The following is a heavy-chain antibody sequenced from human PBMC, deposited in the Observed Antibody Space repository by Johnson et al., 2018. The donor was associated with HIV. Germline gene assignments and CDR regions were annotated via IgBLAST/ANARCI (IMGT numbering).Heavy chain of an antibody. V-gene: IGHV3-30*02. CDR3: ASSYSESDAFDI. Sequence: QMLLVESGGGLVQPGGSLRLSCAASGFTFSSYGMHWVRQAPGKGLEWVAFIRYDGSNKYYADSVKGRFTISRDNSKNTLYLQMNSLRVEDTAVYYCASSYSESDAFDIWGQGTMVTVSS. CDR2: IRYDGSNK. D-gene: IGHD3-10*01. CDR1: GFTFSSYG. J-gene: IGHJ3*02.